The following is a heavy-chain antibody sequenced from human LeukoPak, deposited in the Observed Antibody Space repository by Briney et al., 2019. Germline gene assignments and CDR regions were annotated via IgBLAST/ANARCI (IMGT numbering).Heavy chain of an antibody. Sequence: SETLSLTCAVYGGSFSGYYWSWIRQPPGKGLEWIGEINHSGSTNYNPSLKSRVTISVDTSKNQFSLKLSSVTAADTAVYYCARGKYSYGYLYYMDVWGKGTTVTVSS. CDR3: ARGKYSYGYLYYMDV. CDR1: GGSFSGYY. D-gene: IGHD5-18*01. CDR2: INHSGST. J-gene: IGHJ6*03. V-gene: IGHV4-34*01.